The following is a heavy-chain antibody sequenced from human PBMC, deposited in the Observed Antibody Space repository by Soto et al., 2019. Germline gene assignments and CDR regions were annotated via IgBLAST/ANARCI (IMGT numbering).Heavy chain of an antibody. D-gene: IGHD3-16*01. CDR2: IYYSGST. Sequence: SETLSLTCTVSGGSISSYYWSWIRQPPGKGLEWIGYIYYSGSTNYNPSLKSRVTISVDTSKNQFSLKLSSVTAADTAVYYCARHKGGYYSGVDVWGQGTTVTVSS. CDR3: ARHKGGYYSGVDV. CDR1: GGSISSYY. J-gene: IGHJ6*02. V-gene: IGHV4-59*08.